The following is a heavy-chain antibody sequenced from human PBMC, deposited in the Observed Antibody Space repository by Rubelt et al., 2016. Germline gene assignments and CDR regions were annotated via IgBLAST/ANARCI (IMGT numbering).Heavy chain of an antibody. Sequence: QVQLVQSGSELKKPGASVKVSCKASGYTFTSYAMNWVRQAPGQGLEWMGWINTNTGNPTYDQGFPGRFVFSLDTPVSPAYLQISSLKAEDTAVYYCARDKPQQWLVLEPTFDYWGQGTLVTVSS. D-gene: IGHD6-19*01. CDR1: GYTFTSYA. V-gene: IGHV7-4-1*02. CDR3: ARDKPQQWLVLEPTFDY. J-gene: IGHJ4*02. CDR2: INTNTGNP.